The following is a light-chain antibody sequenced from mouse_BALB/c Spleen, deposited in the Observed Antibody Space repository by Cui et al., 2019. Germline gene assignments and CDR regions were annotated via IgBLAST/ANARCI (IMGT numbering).Light chain of an antibody. J-gene: IGKJ2*01. Sequence: NIMMPQSPSSLAVSDGEKVTMRCTSSQSVLYSSHQKNYLAGYQQKPGQATKLLIYWASTRESGVPDRFTGSGSGTDFTLTISRVQAEDLAVYYCQQYLSSYTFGGGTKLEIK. CDR3: QQYLSSYT. CDR1: QSVLYSSHQKNY. V-gene: IGKV8-27*01. CDR2: WAS.